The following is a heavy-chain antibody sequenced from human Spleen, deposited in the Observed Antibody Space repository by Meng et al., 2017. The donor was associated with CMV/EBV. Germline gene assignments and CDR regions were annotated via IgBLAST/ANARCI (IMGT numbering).Heavy chain of an antibody. D-gene: IGHD1-26*01. CDR3: ARARKFGRLFPNAFDI. CDR2: ISGSGDRT. J-gene: IGHJ3*02. Sequence: GFTFSGYAMSWVRQAPGKGLEWVSGISGSGDRTNYADSVKGRFTISRDNSKNTLYLQVSSLRAEDTALYYCARARKFGRLFPNAFDIWGQGTMVTVSS. CDR1: GFTFSGYA. V-gene: IGHV3-23*01.